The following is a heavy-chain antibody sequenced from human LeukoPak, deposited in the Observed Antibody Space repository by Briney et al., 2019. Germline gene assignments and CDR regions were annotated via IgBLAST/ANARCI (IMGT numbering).Heavy chain of an antibody. V-gene: IGHV3-43D*03. CDR1: GFTFYDYA. Sequence: GGALRLSCAASGFTFYDYAGQWGRQATGKGLEWVSLISWDGCSIYYADSVKGRFTISRDNSKDSLYLQMNSLSAEDSALYYCARDGGQWLDYRDVWGKGTTVTVSS. CDR2: ISWDGCSI. CDR3: ARDGGQWLDYRDV. D-gene: IGHD6-19*01. J-gene: IGHJ6*03.